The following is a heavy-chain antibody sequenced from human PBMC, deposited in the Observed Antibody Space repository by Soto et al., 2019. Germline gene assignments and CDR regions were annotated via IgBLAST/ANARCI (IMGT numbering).Heavy chain of an antibody. CDR2: MKHSGSA. D-gene: IGHD3-3*01. V-gene: IGHV4-38-2*01. J-gene: IGHJ5*02. Sequence: SETLSLTCAVSNFSLSTNYYWGWIRQAPGKGLQWIGSMKHSGSAYYSPSLRRRATISLDTSKNQFSLELTSVTAADTAVYYCARGGGTILAPLPWGPGTLVTVSS. CDR3: ARGGGTILAPLP. CDR1: NFSLSTNYY.